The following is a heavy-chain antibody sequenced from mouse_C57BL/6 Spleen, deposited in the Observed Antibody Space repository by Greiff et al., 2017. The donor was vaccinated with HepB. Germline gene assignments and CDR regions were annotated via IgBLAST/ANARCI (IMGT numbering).Heavy chain of an antibody. CDR2: IWSGGST. D-gene: IGHD2-1*01. CDR1: GFSLTSYG. CDR3: ATSLGVTPYYFDD. J-gene: IGHJ2*01. V-gene: IGHV2-2*01. Sequence: VQLQQSGPGLVQPSQSLSITCTVSGFSLTSYGVHWVRQSPGKGLEWLGVIWSGGSTDYNAAFISRLSISKDNSKSQVFFKMNSLQADDTAIYYCATSLGVTPYYFDDWGQGTTLTVSS.